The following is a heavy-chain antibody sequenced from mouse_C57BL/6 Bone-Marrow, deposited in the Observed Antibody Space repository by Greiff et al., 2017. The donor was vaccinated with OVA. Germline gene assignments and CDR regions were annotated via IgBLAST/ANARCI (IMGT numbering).Heavy chain of an antibody. CDR2: ISDGGSYT. CDR3: ARVLYYRWYFDV. J-gene: IGHJ1*03. V-gene: IGHV5-4*03. D-gene: IGHD1-1*01. Sequence: DVKLVESGGGLVKPGGSLKLSCAASGFTFSSYAMSWVRQTPEKRLEWVATISDGGSYTYYPDNVKGRFTISRDNAKNNLYLQMSHLKSEDTAMYYCARVLYYRWYFDVWGTGTTVTVSS. CDR1: GFTFSSYA.